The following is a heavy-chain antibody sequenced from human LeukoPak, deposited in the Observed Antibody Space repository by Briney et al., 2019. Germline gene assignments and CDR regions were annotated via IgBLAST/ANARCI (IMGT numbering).Heavy chain of an antibody. J-gene: IGHJ4*02. V-gene: IGHV3-30*02. D-gene: IGHD6-19*01. Sequence: PGRSLRLSCAASGFTFSSYGMHWVRQAPGKGLEWVAFIRYDGSNKYYADSVKGRFTISRDNSKNTLYLQMNSLRAEDTAVYYCAKVNPSDSSGWLFDYWGQGTLVTVSS. CDR3: AKVNPSDSSGWLFDY. CDR1: GFTFSSYG. CDR2: IRYDGSNK.